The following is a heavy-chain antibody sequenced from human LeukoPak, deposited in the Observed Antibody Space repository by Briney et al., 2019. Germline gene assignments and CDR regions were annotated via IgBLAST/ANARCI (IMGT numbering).Heavy chain of an antibody. V-gene: IGHV1-46*01. CDR1: GFTFSSYG. Sequence: PGGSLRLSCAASGFTFSSYGMHWVRQAPGQGLEWMGIINPSGGSTSYAQKFQGRVTMTRDTSTSTVYMELSSLRSEDTAVYYCARDPPSGSYEDFDYWGQGTLVTVSS. D-gene: IGHD1-26*01. CDR3: ARDPPSGSYEDFDY. J-gene: IGHJ4*02. CDR2: INPSGGST.